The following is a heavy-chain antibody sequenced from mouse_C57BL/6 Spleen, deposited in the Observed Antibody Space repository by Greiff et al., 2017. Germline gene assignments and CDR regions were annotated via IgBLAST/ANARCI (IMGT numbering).Heavy chain of an antibody. V-gene: IGHV1-15*01. J-gene: IGHJ1*03. Sequence: VQLVESGAELVRPGASVTLSCKASGYTFTDYEMHWVKQTPVHGLEWIGAIDPETGGTAYNQKFKGKAILTADKSSSTAYMELRSLTSEDSAVYYCTRTDGSTSWYFDVWGTGTTVTVSS. CDR3: TRTDGSTSWYFDV. D-gene: IGHD1-1*01. CDR1: GYTFTDYE. CDR2: IDPETGGT.